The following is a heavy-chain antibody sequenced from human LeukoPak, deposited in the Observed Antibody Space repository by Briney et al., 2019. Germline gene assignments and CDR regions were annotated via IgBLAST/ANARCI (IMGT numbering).Heavy chain of an antibody. J-gene: IGHJ4*02. CDR3: ARSTHYYDSSGSPDY. D-gene: IGHD3-22*01. V-gene: IGHV5-51*01. CDR2: IYPGDSDT. Sequence: GESLKISCKGSGYSFTSYWIGWVRQMPGKGLEWMGIIYPGDSDTRYSPSFQGQVTISADKSISTAYLQWSSLKASGTAMYYCARSTHYYDSSGSPDYWGQGTLVTVSS. CDR1: GYSFTSYW.